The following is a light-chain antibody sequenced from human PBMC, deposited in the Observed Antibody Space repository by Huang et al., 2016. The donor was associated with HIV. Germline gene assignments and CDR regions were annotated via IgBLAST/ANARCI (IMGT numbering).Light chain of an antibody. J-gene: IGKJ5*01. CDR3: QQSYSALIT. CDR1: LAIGTY. CDR2: DVS. V-gene: IGKV1-39*01. Sequence: IQLIQSPTSLSASVGDRVTIACRASLAIGTYLNWFQQKPGRAPKLLMSDVSSLHTGIPSRFIGSGSGTEFTLPIRGLQFDDFATYFCQQSYSALITFGQGTRLEIK.